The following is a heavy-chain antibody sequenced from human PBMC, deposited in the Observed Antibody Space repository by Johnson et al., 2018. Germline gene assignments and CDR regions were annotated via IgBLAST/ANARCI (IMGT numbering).Heavy chain of an antibody. V-gene: IGHV3-49*03. D-gene: IGHD6-13*01. Sequence: VQLVESGGGLVQPGRSLRLSCTASGFTFGDYAMSWFRQAPGKGLEWVGFIRSKAYGGTTEYAASVNGRFTISRDDSTNTLYLQMNSLKTDDTAVYYCTTSSRWYFRVRNYMDVWGKGTTVTVSS. CDR3: TTSSRWYFRVRNYMDV. J-gene: IGHJ6*03. CDR2: IRSKAYGGTT. CDR1: GFTFGDYA.